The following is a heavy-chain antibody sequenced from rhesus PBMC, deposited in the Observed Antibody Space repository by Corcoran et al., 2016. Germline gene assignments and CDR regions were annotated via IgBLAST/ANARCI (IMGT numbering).Heavy chain of an antibody. D-gene: IGHD3-34*01. CDR1: GGSISSNY. V-gene: IGHV4-173*01. J-gene: IGHJ4*01. CDR2: ISGSGGST. CDR3: ARDRWGDYKSDC. Sequence: QLQLQESGPGLGKPSETLSLTCAVSGGSISSNYWSWIRQPPRKGLEGIGRISGSGGSTDYNPSLKSRFTISTDPSKNQFSLKLSSVTAADTAVYYCARDRWGDYKSDCCGQGVLVTVSS.